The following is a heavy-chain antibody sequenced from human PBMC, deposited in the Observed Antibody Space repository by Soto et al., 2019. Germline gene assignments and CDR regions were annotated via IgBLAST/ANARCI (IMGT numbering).Heavy chain of an antibody. J-gene: IGHJ3*02. D-gene: IGHD4-17*01. CDR3: AKTGYYGDARAFDI. V-gene: IGHV3-21*04. CDR2: ISSSSSYI. CDR1: GFTFSSYS. Sequence: GGSLRLSCAASGFTFSSYSMNWVRQAPGKGLEWVSSISSSSSYIYYADSVKGRFTISRDNAKNTLYLQMSSLRAEDTAVYYCAKTGYYGDARAFDIWGQGTMVTVSS.